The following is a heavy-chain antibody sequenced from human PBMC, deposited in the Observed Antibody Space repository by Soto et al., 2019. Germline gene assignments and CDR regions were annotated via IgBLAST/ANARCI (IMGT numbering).Heavy chain of an antibody. J-gene: IGHJ4*02. CDR3: ARASLAYGLQRKYFDS. V-gene: IGHV4-59*01. CDR2: FFYSGST. Sequence: PSETLSLTCTVSGGSISSYYWSWIRQPPGKGLEWIGYFFYSGSTNYNPSLKSRVTISVDTSKSQFSLKLSPVTAADTAVYYCARASLAYGLQRKYFDSWGQGTLVTVSS. CDR1: GGSISSYY. D-gene: IGHD3-3*02.